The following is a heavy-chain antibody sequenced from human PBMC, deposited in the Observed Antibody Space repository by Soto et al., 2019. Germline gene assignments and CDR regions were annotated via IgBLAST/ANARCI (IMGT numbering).Heavy chain of an antibody. Sequence: ASVKVSCKASGYTFTDYYMHWVRQAPGQGLEWMGCINPNSGGTNYAQKFQGRVTMTRVTSISTAYMELSSLRSDDTALYYCAKDANIVVVAGATGGMDVWGQGTTVTVYS. V-gene: IGHV1-2*02. CDR2: INPNSGGT. J-gene: IGHJ6*02. CDR1: GYTFTDYY. CDR3: AKDANIVVVAGATGGMDV. D-gene: IGHD2-2*01.